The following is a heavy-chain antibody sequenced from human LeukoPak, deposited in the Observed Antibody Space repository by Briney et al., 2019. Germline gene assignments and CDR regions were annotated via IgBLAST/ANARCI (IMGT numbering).Heavy chain of an antibody. CDR2: IDYSGST. V-gene: IGHV4-39*01. J-gene: IGHJ6*03. D-gene: IGHD3-22*01. Sequence: SETLSLTCTVSGGSISSSSYYWGWIRQPPGKGVEWIGSIDYSGSTYYYPSLKSRVTISVDTSKNQFSLKVSSVTAADTAVYYCARSRWGIVEYYDSSGPHESRRNGFNDYYYMDVWGKGTTVTVSS. CDR1: GGSISSSSYY. CDR3: ARSRWGIVEYYDSSGPHESRRNGFNDYYYMDV.